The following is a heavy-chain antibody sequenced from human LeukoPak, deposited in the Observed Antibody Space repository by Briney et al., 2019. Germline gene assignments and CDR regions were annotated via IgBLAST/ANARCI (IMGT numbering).Heavy chain of an antibody. V-gene: IGHV3-23*01. CDR2: ISGSGGST. CDR1: ELTFSSYA. J-gene: IGHJ4*02. D-gene: IGHD6-19*01. CDR3: AKVGKQWLVRDL. Sequence: GGSLRLSCATSELTFSSYAMTWVRQAPGKGLEWVSGISGSGGSTDYADSVKGRFTISRDNSKNTLYLQMNSLRAEDTAVYYCAKVGKQWLVRDLWGQGTLVTVSS.